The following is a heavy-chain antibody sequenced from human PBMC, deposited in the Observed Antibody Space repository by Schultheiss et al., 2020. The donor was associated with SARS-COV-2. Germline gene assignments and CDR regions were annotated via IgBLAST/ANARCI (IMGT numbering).Heavy chain of an antibody. Sequence: GESLKISCAASGFTFSSYSMNWVRQAPGKGLEWVSSISSSSSYIYYADSVKGRFTISRDNAKNSLYLQMNSLRAEDTAVYYCARDGTTVSYNWFDPWGQGTLVTVSS. D-gene: IGHD4-17*01. CDR2: ISSSSSYI. CDR1: GFTFSSYS. V-gene: IGHV3-21*01. J-gene: IGHJ5*02. CDR3: ARDGTTVSYNWFDP.